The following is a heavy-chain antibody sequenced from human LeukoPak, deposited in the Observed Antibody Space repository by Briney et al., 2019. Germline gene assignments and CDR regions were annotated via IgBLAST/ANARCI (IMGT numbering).Heavy chain of an antibody. CDR1: GFTFSTYG. J-gene: IGHJ4*02. D-gene: IGHD3-10*01. CDR2: IWYDGSNK. V-gene: IGHV3-33*01. Sequence: GRSLRLSCAASGFTFSTYGMHWVRQAPGKGLEWVAVIWYDGSNKYYPDSVKGRFTISRDNSKNTLYLQMNSLRAEDTAVYYCARGPTYFYGSGGVKYFDYWGQGTLVTVSS. CDR3: ARGPTYFYGSGGVKYFDY.